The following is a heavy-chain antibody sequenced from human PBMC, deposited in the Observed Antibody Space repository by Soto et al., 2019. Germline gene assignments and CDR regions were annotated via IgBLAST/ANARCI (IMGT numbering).Heavy chain of an antibody. V-gene: IGHV1-18*01. CDR3: AKSYDWNYAFDT. CDR1: CYTFNRYG. Sequence: ASVKVSCKAFCYTFNRYGITRVGQAPGQGLEWMGWISCYNGNTKYAQKVQDRVTMTTDTSTNTAYMELMSLRSDDTAVYYCAKSYDWNYAFDTWGQGTLVTVSS. D-gene: IGHD1-7*01. J-gene: IGHJ5*02. CDR2: ISCYNGNT.